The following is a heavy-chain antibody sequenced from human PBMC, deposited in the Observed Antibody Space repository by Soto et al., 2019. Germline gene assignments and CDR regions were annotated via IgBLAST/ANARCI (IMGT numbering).Heavy chain of an antibody. CDR3: ASPALPNYDFWSGYTSPFDY. V-gene: IGHV3-7*01. Sequence: EVQLVESGGGLVQPGGSLRLSCAASGFTFSSYWMSWVRQAPGKGLEWVANIKQDGSEKYYVDSVKGRFTISRDNAKNSLYLQMNSLRAEDTAVYYCASPALPNYDFWSGYTSPFDYWGQGTLVTVSS. D-gene: IGHD3-3*01. CDR2: IKQDGSEK. CDR1: GFTFSSYW. J-gene: IGHJ4*02.